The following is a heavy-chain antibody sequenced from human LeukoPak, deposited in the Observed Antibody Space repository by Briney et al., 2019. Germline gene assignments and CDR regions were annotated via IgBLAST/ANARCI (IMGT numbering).Heavy chain of an antibody. V-gene: IGHV3-43*02. CDR3: AKGHFGAGHY. CDR2: ITGDGGTT. J-gene: IGHJ4*02. CDR1: GFTLGDYT. Sequence: GGSLRLSCAASGFTLGDYTMHWFRQPPGRGLQWVSLITGDGGTTSYAGSAEGRFTISRDNSKNSLYLHMNSLRNEDTVLYYCAKGHFGAGHYWGQGTLVTVSS. D-gene: IGHD3-3*01.